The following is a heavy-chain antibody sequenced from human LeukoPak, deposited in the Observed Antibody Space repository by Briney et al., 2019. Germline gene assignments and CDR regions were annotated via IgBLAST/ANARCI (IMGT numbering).Heavy chain of an antibody. CDR3: ARIKDSSTRFDH. CDR1: GFTLSNYR. Sequence: GGTLRLSCAASGFTLSNYRISWVRQAPGKGLECGSNIKQDGSAKYYADSVKGRFTISRDNAKNSLYLQMDSLSAEDTAVYYCARIKDSSTRFDHGGQDTLVRVSS. V-gene: IGHV3-7*01. CDR2: IKQDGSAK. D-gene: IGHD2-2*01. J-gene: IGHJ4*02.